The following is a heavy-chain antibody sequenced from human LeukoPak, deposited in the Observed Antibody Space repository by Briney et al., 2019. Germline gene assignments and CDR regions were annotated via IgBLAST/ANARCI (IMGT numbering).Heavy chain of an antibody. CDR1: GGSFSGYY. J-gene: IGHJ4*02. Sequence: SETLSLTCAVYGGSFSGYYWSWLRQPPGKGLEWIGEINHSGSTNYNPSLKSRVTISVDTSKNQFSLKLSSVTAADTAVYYCARRYDYVWGSYRYTFDYWGQGTLVTVSS. V-gene: IGHV4-34*01. CDR3: ARRYDYVWGSYRYTFDY. D-gene: IGHD3-16*02. CDR2: INHSGST.